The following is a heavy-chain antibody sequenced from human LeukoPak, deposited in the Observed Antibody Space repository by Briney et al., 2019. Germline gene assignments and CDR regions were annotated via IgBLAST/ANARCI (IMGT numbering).Heavy chain of an antibody. J-gene: IGHJ4*02. Sequence: GRSLRLSCAASGFTFSSYGIHWVRQAPGKWLEWVAIVWYDGKNKFYGDSVKGRFTISRDNCKNTLYLQMNSLRAEDTAVYYCAKGWELLPGNYYFDYWGQGTLVTVSS. CDR1: GFTFSSYG. CDR3: AKGWELLPGNYYFDY. V-gene: IGHV3-33*06. D-gene: IGHD1-26*01. CDR2: VWYDGKNK.